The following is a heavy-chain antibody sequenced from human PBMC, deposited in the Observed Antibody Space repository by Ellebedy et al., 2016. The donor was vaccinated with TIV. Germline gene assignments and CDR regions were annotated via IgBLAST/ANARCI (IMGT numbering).Heavy chain of an antibody. Sequence: PSETLSLTCAASGFTFSSNWMSWVRQAPGKGLELVAKIKEDGSLKYYVDAVKGRFAISRDNAKNSLYLQMNSLRAEGTAVYYCARYGNLGYWGQGTLVTVSS. V-gene: IGHV3-7*03. D-gene: IGHD1-1*01. CDR2: IKEDGSLK. CDR3: ARYGNLGY. J-gene: IGHJ4*02. CDR1: GFTFSSNW.